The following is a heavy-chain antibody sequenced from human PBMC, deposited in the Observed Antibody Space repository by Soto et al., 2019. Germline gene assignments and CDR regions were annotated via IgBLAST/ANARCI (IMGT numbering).Heavy chain of an antibody. J-gene: IGHJ3*02. CDR1: GYTFTSYA. V-gene: IGHV1-3*01. D-gene: IGHD6-19*01. CDR2: INAGNGNT. Sequence: ASVKVSCKASGYTFTSYAMHWVRQAPGQRLEWMGWINAGNGNTKYSQKFQGRVTITRDTSASTAYMELGSLRSEDTAVYYCARAVGSSVPVAGTGRRAFDIWGQGTMVTVSS. CDR3: ARAVGSSVPVAGTGRRAFDI.